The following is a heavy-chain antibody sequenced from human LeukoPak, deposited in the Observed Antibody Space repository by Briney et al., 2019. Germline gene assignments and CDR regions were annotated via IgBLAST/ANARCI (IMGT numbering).Heavy chain of an antibody. J-gene: IGHJ5*02. Sequence: GASVKVSCKASGFTFTSYDINWVRQAAGQGLEWMGWMNPNNGNTGYAQKFQGRVTMTRDTTISTAYMELRSLRSEDTAVYYSVRDGEGVAISVNYWFDPWGQGTLVTVSS. CDR1: GFTFTSYD. CDR2: MNPNNGNT. CDR3: VRDGEGVAISVNYWFDP. V-gene: IGHV1-8*01. D-gene: IGHD3-10*01.